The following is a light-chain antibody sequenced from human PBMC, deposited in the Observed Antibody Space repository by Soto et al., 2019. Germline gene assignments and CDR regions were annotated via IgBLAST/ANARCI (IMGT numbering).Light chain of an antibody. CDR1: SSNIGTNN. V-gene: IGLV1-40*01. CDR3: QSYDSNLNGLYV. J-gene: IGLJ1*01. CDR2: ANN. Sequence: QSVLTQPPSVSVAPGQRVTISCTGSSSNIGTNNVHWYQHLPGAAPKVLIYANNNRPSGVPDRFSVSKSGTSASLAITGLQAEDEADYYCQSYDSNLNGLYVFGTGTKVTVL.